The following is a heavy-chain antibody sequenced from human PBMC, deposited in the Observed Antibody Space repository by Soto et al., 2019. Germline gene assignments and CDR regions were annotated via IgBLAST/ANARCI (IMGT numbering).Heavy chain of an antibody. J-gene: IGHJ4*02. D-gene: IGHD6-19*01. V-gene: IGHV1-8*01. CDR2: MNPSSGKT. CDR1: GYTFTDYD. Sequence: QVQLVQSGAEVKTPGASVKVSCKASGYTFTDYDLNWVRQAPGQGLEWVGRMNPSSGKTDYAQNFQARVTMSRNISISTAYLELSNLGDEDTAVFYCSTWGRDGWYTGFFWGQGTLVTVAS. CDR3: STWGRDGWYTGFF.